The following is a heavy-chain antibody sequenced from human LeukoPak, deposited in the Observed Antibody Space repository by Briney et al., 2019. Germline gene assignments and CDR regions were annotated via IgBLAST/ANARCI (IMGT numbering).Heavy chain of an antibody. CDR3: ARDTTRGPYSGLSSYFDY. CDR1: GASISSYH. J-gene: IGHJ4*02. D-gene: IGHD6-13*01. Sequence: SEPLTLTCTVSGASISSYHWICLPHPTGKTLVGIGRIYSRGCSHSNPPLKSRVTMSVDTSKNQFYLKLSSATAADTAVYYCARDTTRGPYSGLSSYFDYWGQGILVTVSS. CDR2: IYSRGCS. V-gene: IGHV4-4*07.